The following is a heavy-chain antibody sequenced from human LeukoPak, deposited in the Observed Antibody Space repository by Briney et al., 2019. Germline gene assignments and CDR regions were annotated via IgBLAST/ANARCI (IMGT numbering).Heavy chain of an antibody. CDR1: GFSFNSYI. V-gene: IGHV3-33*03. CDR3: AKDNRRHYTSGPNPDSLH. CDR2: VWDDGNEQ. Sequence: GGSLRLSCAASGFSFNSYIMHWVRQAPDKGLEWVALVWDDGNEQYYADPVKGRFTISRDNAKNSLYLQMNSLRVEDTAFYYCAKDNRRHYTSGPNPDSLHWGQGALVTVSS. D-gene: IGHD6-19*01. J-gene: IGHJ4*02.